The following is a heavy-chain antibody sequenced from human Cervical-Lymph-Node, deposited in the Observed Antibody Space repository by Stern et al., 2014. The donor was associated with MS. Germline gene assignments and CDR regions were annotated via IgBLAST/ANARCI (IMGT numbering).Heavy chain of an antibody. D-gene: IGHD1-1*01. V-gene: IGHV1-2*04. CDR1: GYTFTGYY. CDR2: INPNGGVT. CDR3: ARGGSNYRYGVDV. J-gene: IGHJ6*02. Sequence: VHLVESGAEVKKPGASVKVSCKASGYTFTGYYMHWVRQAPGQGLEWMGWINPNGGVTKYAQKFQGWVTMTRDTSISTAYMELSSLRSDVTAVYYCARGGSNYRYGVDVWGQGTTVTVSS.